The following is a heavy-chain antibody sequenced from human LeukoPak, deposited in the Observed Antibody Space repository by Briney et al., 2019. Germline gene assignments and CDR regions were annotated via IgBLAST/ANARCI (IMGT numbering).Heavy chain of an antibody. CDR1: GGSISSSSYY. Sequence: SETLSLTCTVSGGSISSSSYYWGWIRQTPGKGLEWIGNIYYSGSTYYNPSLKSRVTTSVDTSKNQFSLKLSSVTAADTAVYYCARSGSPNFYYYYMDVWGKGTTVTVSS. CDR3: ARSGSPNFYYYYMDV. CDR2: IYYSGST. V-gene: IGHV4-39*01. J-gene: IGHJ6*03.